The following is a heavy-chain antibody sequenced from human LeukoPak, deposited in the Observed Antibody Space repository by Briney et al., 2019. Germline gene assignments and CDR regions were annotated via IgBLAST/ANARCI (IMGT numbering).Heavy chain of an antibody. J-gene: IGHJ4*02. CDR1: GFSLSTSGVG. V-gene: IGHV2-5*02. CDR2: IYWDDDK. Sequence: ESGPTLVKPTQTLTLTCTFSGFSLSTSGVGVGWIRQPPGKALEWLALIYWDDDKRYSPSLKSRLTITKDASKNQVVLTMTNMDPVDTATYYCAHRLVGANPFDYWGQGTLVTVSS. CDR3: AHRLVGANPFDY. D-gene: IGHD1-26*01.